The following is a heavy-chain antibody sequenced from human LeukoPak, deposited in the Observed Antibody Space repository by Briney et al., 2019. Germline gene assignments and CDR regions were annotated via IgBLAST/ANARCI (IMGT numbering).Heavy chain of an antibody. Sequence: ASVKDSCKVSGYTLTELSMHWVRQAPGKGLEWMGGFDPEDGETIYAQKFQGRVTMTEDTSTDTAYMELSSLRSEDTAVYYCATLTGTTVVDAFDIWGQGTMVTVSS. D-gene: IGHD1-20*01. CDR3: ATLTGTTVVDAFDI. V-gene: IGHV1-24*01. CDR2: FDPEDGET. J-gene: IGHJ3*02. CDR1: GYTLTELS.